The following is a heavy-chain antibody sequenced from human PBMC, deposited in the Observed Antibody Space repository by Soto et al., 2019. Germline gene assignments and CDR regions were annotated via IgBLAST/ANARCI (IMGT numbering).Heavy chain of an antibody. V-gene: IGHV3-15*07. D-gene: IGHD5-12*01. Sequence: SNAWMNWVRQAPGKGLEWVGRIKSKTDGGTTDYAAPVKGRFTISRDDSKNTLYLQMNSLKTEDTAVYYCSARGMATRFDYWGQGTLVTVSS. CDR2: IKSKTDGGTT. CDR1: SNAW. J-gene: IGHJ4*02. CDR3: SARGMATRFDY.